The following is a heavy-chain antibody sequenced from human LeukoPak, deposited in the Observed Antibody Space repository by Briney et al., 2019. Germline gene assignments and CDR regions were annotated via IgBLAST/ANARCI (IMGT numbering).Heavy chain of an antibody. V-gene: IGHV4-38-2*02. CDR3: AKEQWLDYYYYMDV. Sequence: SETLSLTCTVSGYSISSGYYWGWIRQPPGKGLELIGSINHSGGTYYNPSLKSRVTISVDTSKNQFSLKLSSVTAADTAVYCCAKEQWLDYYYYMDVWGKGTTVTVSS. CDR2: INHSGGT. CDR1: GYSISSGYY. J-gene: IGHJ6*03. D-gene: IGHD6-19*01.